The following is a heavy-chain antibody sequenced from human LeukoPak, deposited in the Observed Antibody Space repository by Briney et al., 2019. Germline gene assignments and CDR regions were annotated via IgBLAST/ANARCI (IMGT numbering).Heavy chain of an antibody. CDR1: GGTFSSYA. CDR2: IIPIFGTA. J-gene: IGHJ3*02. D-gene: IGHD3-3*01. V-gene: IGHV1-69*13. Sequence: SVKVSCKASGGTFSSYAISWVRQAPGQGLEWMGGIIPIFGTANYAQKFQGRVTITADESTSTAYMELSSLRSEDTAVYYCARGPVLRFLEWLLCDAFDIWGQGTMVTVSS. CDR3: ARGPVLRFLEWLLCDAFDI.